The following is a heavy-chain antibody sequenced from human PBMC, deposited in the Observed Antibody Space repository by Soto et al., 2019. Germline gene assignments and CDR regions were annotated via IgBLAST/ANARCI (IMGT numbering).Heavy chain of an antibody. CDR1: GGSISSGDYY. J-gene: IGHJ1*01. Sequence: SETLSLTCTVSGGSISSGDYYWSWIRQPPGKGLEWIGYIYYSGSTYYNPSLKSRVTISVDTSKNQYSRKLSSVPAADTAVYYCARGGHSSSSDYWGQGTLVTVSS. CDR3: ARGGHSSSSDY. D-gene: IGHD6-6*01. CDR2: IYYSGST. V-gene: IGHV4-30-4*01.